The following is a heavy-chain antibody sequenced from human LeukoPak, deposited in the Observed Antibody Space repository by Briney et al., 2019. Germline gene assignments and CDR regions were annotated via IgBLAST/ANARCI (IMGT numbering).Heavy chain of an antibody. CDR1: GGTFSSYA. Sequence: ASVKVSCKASGGTFSSYAISWVRQALGQGLEWMGGIIPIFGTANYAQKFQGRVTITTDESTSTAYMELSSLRSEDTAVYYCAVIDSGYSSSWYLNWGQGTLVTVSS. CDR2: IIPIFGTA. V-gene: IGHV1-69*05. D-gene: IGHD6-13*01. CDR3: AVIDSGYSSSWYLN. J-gene: IGHJ4*02.